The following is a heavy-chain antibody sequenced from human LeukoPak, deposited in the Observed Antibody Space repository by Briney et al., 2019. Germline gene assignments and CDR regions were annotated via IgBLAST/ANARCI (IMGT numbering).Heavy chain of an antibody. CDR3: ARAPSEIGGYYPEYFRH. CDR2: IKGDGNT. CDR1: GFTFSSYW. J-gene: IGHJ1*01. V-gene: IGHV3-74*01. Sequence: GGSLRLSCAASGFTFSSYWMHWVRQAPGKGLVWVSRIKGDGNTNYADSVKGRFTISRDNAKNTVSLQMNSLRAEDTGVYYCARAPSEIGGYYPEYFRHWGQGTLVTVSS. D-gene: IGHD3-22*01.